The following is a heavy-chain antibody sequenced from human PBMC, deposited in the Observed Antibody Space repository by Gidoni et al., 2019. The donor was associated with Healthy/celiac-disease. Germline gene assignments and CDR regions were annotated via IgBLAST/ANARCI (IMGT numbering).Heavy chain of an antibody. D-gene: IGHD5-18*01. CDR2: ISWNSCSI. Sequence: EVQLVASGGGWVQPGRSLRLSCAVSGFTLDDYAMHWVRQAPGKGLEWVSGISWNSCSIGYADSVKGRFTISRDNAKNSLYLQMNSLRAEDTALYYCAKDTGYSYGYFYNAFDIWGQGTMVTVSS. J-gene: IGHJ3*02. V-gene: IGHV3-9*01. CDR3: AKDTGYSYGYFYNAFDI. CDR1: GFTLDDYA.